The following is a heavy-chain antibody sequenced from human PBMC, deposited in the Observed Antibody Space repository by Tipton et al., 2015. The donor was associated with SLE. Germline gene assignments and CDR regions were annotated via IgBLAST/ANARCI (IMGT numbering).Heavy chain of an antibody. V-gene: IGHV4-38-2*02. Sequence: TLSLTCTVSGYSMSTGYYWGWIRQPPRKGPEWIGNIYHSGTTSYNPSLKSRVTILVDTSKNQFSLKLTSVTAADTAVYYCARGHDFWSDYLPPDAFDIWGPGTMVTVSS. J-gene: IGHJ3*02. CDR2: IYHSGTT. CDR1: GYSMSTGYY. CDR3: ARGHDFWSDYLPPDAFDI. D-gene: IGHD3-3*01.